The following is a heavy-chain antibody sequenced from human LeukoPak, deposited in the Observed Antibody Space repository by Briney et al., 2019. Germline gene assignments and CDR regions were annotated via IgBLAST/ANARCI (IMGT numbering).Heavy chain of an antibody. CDR2: ISGSGGST. V-gene: IGHV3-23*01. Sequence: GGSLRLSCAASGFTFSSYAMSWVRQAPGKGLEWVSAISGSGGSTYYADSVKGRFTISRDDSKNTLYLQMNSLRAEDTAVYYCAKDPMAIAVAGTDYCGQGTLVTVSS. CDR3: AKDPMAIAVAGTDY. CDR1: GFTFSSYA. D-gene: IGHD6-19*01. J-gene: IGHJ4*02.